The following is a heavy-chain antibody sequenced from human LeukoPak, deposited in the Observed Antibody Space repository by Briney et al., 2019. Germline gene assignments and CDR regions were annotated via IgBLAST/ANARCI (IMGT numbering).Heavy chain of an antibody. V-gene: IGHV4-30-4*01. Sequence: SQTLSLTCTVSGGSISSGDYCWSWIRQPPGKGLEWIGYIYYSASTYYNPSLKSRVTISVDTSKNQFSLKLSSVTAADTAVYYCARSFYYCSSTSCLDYWGQGTLVTVSS. CDR1: GGSISSGDYC. D-gene: IGHD2-2*01. J-gene: IGHJ4*02. CDR2: IYYSAST. CDR3: ARSFYYCSSTSCLDY.